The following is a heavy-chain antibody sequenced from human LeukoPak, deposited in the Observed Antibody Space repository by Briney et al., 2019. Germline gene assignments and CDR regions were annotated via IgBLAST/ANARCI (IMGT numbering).Heavy chain of an antibody. J-gene: IGHJ4*02. V-gene: IGHV4-61*02. CDR3: ARGGFYGDEYYFDY. CDR2: IYTIGGP. CDR1: GGSISSGSYY. Sequence: SETLSLTCTVSGGSISSGSYYWTWIRQPAGKGLEWIGRIYTIGGPTYNPSPKSRVTVSVDPSKNQLSLKLSSVTAADTAVYYCARGGFYGDEYYFDYWGQGILVTVSS. D-gene: IGHD4-17*01.